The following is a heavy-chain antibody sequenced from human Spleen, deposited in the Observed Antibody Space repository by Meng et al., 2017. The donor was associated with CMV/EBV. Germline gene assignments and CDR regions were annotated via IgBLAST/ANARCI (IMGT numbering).Heavy chain of an antibody. CDR1: GFTFSDYS. J-gene: IGHJ4*02. D-gene: IGHD3-22*01. CDR2: ISFSGTTM. CDR3: ARNWGYNDGSSYYWGMFDY. V-gene: IGHV3-48*04. Sequence: GGSLRLSCAASGFTFSDYSLNWVRQAPGKGLEWISYISFSGTTMYYADFVKGRFTISRDYSKNSLYLQMNSLRADDTAVYYCARNWGYNDGSSYYWGMFDYWGQGTPVTVSS.